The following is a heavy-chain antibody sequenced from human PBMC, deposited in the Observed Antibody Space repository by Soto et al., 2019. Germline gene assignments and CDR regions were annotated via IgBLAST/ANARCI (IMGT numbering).Heavy chain of an antibody. CDR3: AKTGGIAAAGGGYYYYYGMDV. D-gene: IGHD6-13*01. J-gene: IGHJ6*02. V-gene: IGHV4-4*02. CDR2: IYHSGST. CDR1: GGSISSSNW. Sequence: TLSLTCAVSGGSISSSNWWSWVRQPPGKGLEWIGEIYHSGSTNYNPSLKSRVTISVDKSKNQFSLKLSSVTAADTAVYYCAKTGGIAAAGGGYYYYYGMDVWGQGTTVTVSS.